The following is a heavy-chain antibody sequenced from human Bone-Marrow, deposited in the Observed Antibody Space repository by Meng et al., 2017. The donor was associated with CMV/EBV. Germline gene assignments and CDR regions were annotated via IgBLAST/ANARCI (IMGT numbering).Heavy chain of an antibody. D-gene: IGHD3-10*01. CDR2: ITGSGTTI. CDR1: GFTFSDNS. Sequence: GGSLRLSCTASGFTFSDNSMSWIRQAPVKGLEWISYITGSGTTIYYADSVRGRFTISRDNAKRSLYLQMNSLRAEDTALYYCARRGTGSFRYYFDYWGQGTLVTVSS. V-gene: IGHV3-11*01. CDR3: ARRGTGSFRYYFDY. J-gene: IGHJ4*02.